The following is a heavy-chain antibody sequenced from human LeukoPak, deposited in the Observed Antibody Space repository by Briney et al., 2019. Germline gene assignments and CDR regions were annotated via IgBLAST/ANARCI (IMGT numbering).Heavy chain of an antibody. CDR1: GFTFSGYA. J-gene: IGHJ4*02. D-gene: IGHD3-22*01. Sequence: GRSLRLSCAASGFTFSGYAMNWVRQTPGKGLEWVAVISSDGKNKYYADSVKGRFSISRDNSMNTLYLQMNSLRTEDTAVYYCARVGDYYDSSGHFDYWGQGTLVTVSS. V-gene: IGHV3-30*01. CDR2: ISSDGKNK. CDR3: ARVGDYYDSSGHFDY.